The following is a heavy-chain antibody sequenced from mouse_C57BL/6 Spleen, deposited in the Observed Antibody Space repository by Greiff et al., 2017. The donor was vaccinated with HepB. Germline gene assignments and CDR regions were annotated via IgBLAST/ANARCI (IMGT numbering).Heavy chain of an antibody. V-gene: IGHV1-7*01. CDR2: INPSSGYT. Sequence: QVQLQQSGAELAKPGASVKLSCKASGYTFTSYWMHWVKQRPGQGLEWIGYINPSSGYTKYNQKFKDKATLTADKSSSTAYMQLSSLTYEDSAVYYCARTTVVAKEAMDYWGQGTSVTVSS. CDR1: GYTFTSYW. CDR3: ARTTVVAKEAMDY. J-gene: IGHJ4*01. D-gene: IGHD1-1*01.